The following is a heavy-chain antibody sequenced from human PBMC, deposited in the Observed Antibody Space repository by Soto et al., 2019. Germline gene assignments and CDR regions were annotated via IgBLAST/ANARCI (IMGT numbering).Heavy chain of an antibody. CDR3: ARLPHGEHAFDI. D-gene: IGHD1-26*01. J-gene: IGHJ3*02. CDR1: GGTFSSYA. CDR2: IIPIFGTA. Sequence: SVKVSCKASGGTFSSYAISWVRQAPGQGLEWMGGIIPIFGTANYAQKFQGRVTITADESTSTAYMELSSLRSEDTAVYYCARLPHGEHAFDIWGQGTMVTVSS. V-gene: IGHV1-69*13.